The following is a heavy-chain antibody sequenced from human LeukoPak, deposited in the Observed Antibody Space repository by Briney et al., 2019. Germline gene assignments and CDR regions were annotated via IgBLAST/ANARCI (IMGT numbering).Heavy chain of an antibody. CDR2: INPNSGGT. CDR3: ARSFNGGYDILTGYWY. D-gene: IGHD3-9*01. CDR1: GYTFTGYY. V-gene: IGHV1-2*04. J-gene: IGHJ4*02. Sequence: ASVKVSCKASGYTFTGYYMHWVRQAPGQGLEWMGWINPNSGGTNYAQKFQGWVTMTRDTSISTAYMELSRLRSDDTAVYYCARSFNGGYDILTGYWYWGQGTLVTVSS.